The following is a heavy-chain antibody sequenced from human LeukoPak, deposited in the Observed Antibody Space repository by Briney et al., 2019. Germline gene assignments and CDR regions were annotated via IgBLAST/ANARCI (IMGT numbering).Heavy chain of an antibody. CDR3: ARDPDSKRGTTFDY. CDR2: ISSSSSYT. D-gene: IGHD1-14*01. Sequence: GGSLRLSCAASGFTFSDYYMSWIRQAPGKGLEWVSYISSSSSYTNYADSVKGRFTISRDNAKNSLYLQMNSLRAEDTAVYYCARDPDSKRGTTFDYWGQGTLVTVSS. J-gene: IGHJ4*02. CDR1: GFTFSDYY. V-gene: IGHV3-11*06.